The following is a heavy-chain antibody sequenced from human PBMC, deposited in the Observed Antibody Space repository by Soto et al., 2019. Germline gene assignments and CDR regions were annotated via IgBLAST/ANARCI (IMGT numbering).Heavy chain of an antibody. CDR1: GGSISSGGYS. D-gene: IGHD6-19*01. CDR2: IYHSGST. Sequence: QLQLQESGSGLVKPSQTLSLTCAVSGGSISSGGYSWSWIRQPPGKGLEWIGYIYHSGSTYYNPSRKGRVTISVDRSKNQFSLKVSSVTSADTAVYYCASDGGLRAVAVDYWGQGTLVTVSS. V-gene: IGHV4-30-2*01. J-gene: IGHJ4*02. CDR3: ASDGGLRAVAVDY.